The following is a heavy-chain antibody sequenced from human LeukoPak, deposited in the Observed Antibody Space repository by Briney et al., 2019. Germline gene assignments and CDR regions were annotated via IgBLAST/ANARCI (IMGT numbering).Heavy chain of an antibody. D-gene: IGHD3-3*01. CDR1: GFTFSTYV. V-gene: IGHV3-23*01. Sequence: GSLRLSCAASGFTFSTYVMNWFSQAPGKGLDWVSTISAGAEYICYADSVKGRFTISRDDSNNALYLQMHSLRAEDTALYYCASGPPFLKYFEYWGQGTIVTVSS. CDR2: ISAGAEYI. J-gene: IGHJ4*02. CDR3: ASGPPFLKYFEY.